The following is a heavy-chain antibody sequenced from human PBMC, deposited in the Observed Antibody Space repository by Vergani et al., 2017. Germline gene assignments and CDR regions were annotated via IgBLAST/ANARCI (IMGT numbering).Heavy chain of an antibody. CDR1: GYTFTSYY. D-gene: IGHD3-10*01. J-gene: IGHJ4*02. CDR2: INPSGGST. CDR3: ARGRGDRVIDY. Sequence: VQLLESGAEVKKPGASVKVSCKASGYTFTSYYMHWVRQAPGQGLEWIGIINPSGGSTSYAQKFQGRVTMTRDTSTSTVYMELSSRSSEDTAVYYWARGRGDRVIDYWGQGTLVTVSS. V-gene: IGHV1-46*03.